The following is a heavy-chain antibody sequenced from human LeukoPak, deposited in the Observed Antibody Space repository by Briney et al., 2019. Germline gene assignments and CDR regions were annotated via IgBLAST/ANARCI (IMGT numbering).Heavy chain of an antibody. Sequence: PGGSLRLSCVVSGFNFNAYGMHWVRQAPGKGLEWVAVISSDGGNKFYADSVKGRFTISRDNSKNTLYLQMNSLRLEDTAVYYCAKAPTGDFDFWGQGTLVTVSS. J-gene: IGHJ4*02. V-gene: IGHV3-30*18. CDR2: ISSDGGNK. D-gene: IGHD7-27*01. CDR3: AKAPTGDFDF. CDR1: GFNFNAYG.